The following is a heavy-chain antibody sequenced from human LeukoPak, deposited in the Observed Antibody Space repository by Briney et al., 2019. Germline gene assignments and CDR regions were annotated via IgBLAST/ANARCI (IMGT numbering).Heavy chain of an antibody. CDR3: ASVDCSGGTCLLDY. CDR1: GGSFSGYY. D-gene: IGHD2-15*01. Sequence: SETLSLTCAVYGGSFSGYYWSWIRQPPGKGLEWIGEINHSGSTNYNPSLKSRVTISVDTFKNQFSLKLSSVTAADTAVYYCASVDCSGGTCLLDYWGQGTPVTVSS. J-gene: IGHJ4*02. CDR2: INHSGST. V-gene: IGHV4-34*01.